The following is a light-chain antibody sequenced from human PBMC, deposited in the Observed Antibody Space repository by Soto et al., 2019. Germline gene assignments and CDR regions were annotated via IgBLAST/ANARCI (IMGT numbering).Light chain of an antibody. CDR3: QQYGSSGT. CDR1: QSVSNNY. V-gene: IGKV3-20*01. Sequence: EIVMTQSPATLSVSPGERATLSCRASQSVSNNYLAWYQQKPGQAPRLLISGASNRATGIPDRFSGSGSGTDFTLTISRLEPEDFAVYYCQQYGSSGTFGQGTNVDI. J-gene: IGKJ1*01. CDR2: GAS.